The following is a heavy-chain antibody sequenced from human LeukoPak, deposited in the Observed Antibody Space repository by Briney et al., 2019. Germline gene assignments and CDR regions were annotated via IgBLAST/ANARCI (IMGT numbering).Heavy chain of an antibody. CDR2: IYYSGST. Sequence: SSETLSLTCTVSGGSISSYYWSWIRQPPGKGLEWIGNIYYSGSTNYNPSLKSRVTISVDTSKNQFSLKLSSVTAADTAVYYCAGYDSLFSGSYYYWGQGTLVTVSS. J-gene: IGHJ4*02. CDR3: AGYDSLFSGSYYY. D-gene: IGHD1-26*01. V-gene: IGHV4-59*08. CDR1: GGSISSYY.